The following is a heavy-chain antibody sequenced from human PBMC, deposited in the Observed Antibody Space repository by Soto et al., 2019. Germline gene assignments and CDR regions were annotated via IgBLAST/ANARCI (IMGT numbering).Heavy chain of an antibody. D-gene: IGHD3-10*01. CDR3: ATQPGGGGY. CDR2: IYSGGYT. V-gene: IGHV3-53*01. J-gene: IGHJ4*02. CDR1: GFTVSNNY. Sequence: VQLVESGGGLIQPGGSLRLSCAVSGFTVSNNYMSWVRQAPGKGLEGVSVIYSGGYTAYGDSVKGRFTISRDNSKNTLYPQKKSRRAAPPGVYYGATQPGGGGYWGQGTLVTVSS.